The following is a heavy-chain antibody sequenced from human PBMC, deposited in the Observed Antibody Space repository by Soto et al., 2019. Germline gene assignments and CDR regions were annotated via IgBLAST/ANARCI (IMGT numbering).Heavy chain of an antibody. V-gene: IGHV1-3*01. J-gene: IGHJ6*02. CDR2: INAGNGNT. Sequence: ASLKVSCKASGYTFTSYAMHWVRQAPGQRLEWMGWINAGNGNTKYSQKFQGRVTITRDASASTAYMELSSLRSEDTAVYYCARDRWHSYGMDVWGQGTTVTVSS. CDR1: GYTFTSYA. CDR3: ARDRWHSYGMDV. D-gene: IGHD2-21*01.